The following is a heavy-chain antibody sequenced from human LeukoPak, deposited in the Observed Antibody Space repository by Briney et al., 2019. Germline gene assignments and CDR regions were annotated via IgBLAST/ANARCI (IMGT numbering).Heavy chain of an antibody. CDR2: IIPILGIA. J-gene: IGHJ3*02. CDR1: GGTFSSYA. Sequence: SVKVSCKASGGTFSSYAISWVRQAPGQGLEWMGRIIPILGIASYAQKFQGRVTITADKSTSTAYMELSSLRSEDTAVYYCAGGHDYSNYVGAFDIWGQGTMVTVSS. CDR3: AGGHDYSNYVGAFDI. D-gene: IGHD4-11*01. V-gene: IGHV1-69*04.